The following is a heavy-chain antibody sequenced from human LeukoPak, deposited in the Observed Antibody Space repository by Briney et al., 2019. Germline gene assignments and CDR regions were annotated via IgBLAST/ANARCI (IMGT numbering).Heavy chain of an antibody. J-gene: IGHJ4*02. CDR1: GFSLSTSGVA. CDR3: AHRRDGYNSLDY. CDR2: MYWDDDK. D-gene: IGHD5-24*01. V-gene: IGHV2-5*02. Sequence: SGPTLVKPTQTLTLTCTFSGFSLSTSGVAVGWIRQPPGKXLEWLGLMYWDDDKRYSPSLRSALTITKDTSKNQVVLTMTNMDPVDTATYYCAHRRDGYNSLDYWGQGTLVTVSS.